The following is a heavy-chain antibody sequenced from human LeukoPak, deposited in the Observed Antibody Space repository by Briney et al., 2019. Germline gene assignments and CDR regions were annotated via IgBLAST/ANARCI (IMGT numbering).Heavy chain of an antibody. J-gene: IGHJ4*02. V-gene: IGHV3-53*01. CDR3: ARSLYYYDSSGYAT. CDR2: IYSGGST. CDR1: GFTVSSNY. D-gene: IGHD3-22*01. Sequence: GGSLRLSCAASGFTVSSNYMSWVRQAPGKGLEWVSVIYSGGSTYYADSVKGRFTISRDNSKNTLYLQMNSLRAEDTAVYYCARSLYYYDSSGYATWGQGTLVTVSS.